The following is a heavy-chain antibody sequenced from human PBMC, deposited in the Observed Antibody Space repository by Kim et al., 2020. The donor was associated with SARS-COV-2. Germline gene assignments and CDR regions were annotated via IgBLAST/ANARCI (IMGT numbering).Heavy chain of an antibody. V-gene: IGHV4-59*01. CDR3: ARGWDGGSYRVGWFDP. CDR1: GGSISSYY. D-gene: IGHD1-26*01. CDR2: IYYSGST. Sequence: SETLSLTCTVSGGSISSYYWSWIRQPPGKGLEWIGYIYYSGSTNYNPTLKSRVTISVDTSKNQFSLKLSSVTAADTAVYYCARGWDGGSYRVGWFDPWGQGTLVTVSS. J-gene: IGHJ5*02.